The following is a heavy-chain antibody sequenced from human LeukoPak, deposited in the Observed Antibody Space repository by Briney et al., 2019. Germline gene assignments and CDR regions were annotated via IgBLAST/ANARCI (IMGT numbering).Heavy chain of an antibody. J-gene: IGHJ6*02. CDR1: GFTFSSYS. CDR3: AREGTVTTGYGMDV. D-gene: IGHD4-17*01. Sequence: GGSLRLSCAASGFTFSSYSMNWVRQAPGKGLEWVSSISTGTSHTYYVDSVKGRFTISRDNAKNSLYLQMNSLRAEDTAVYYCAREGTVTTGYGMDVWGQGTTVTVSS. V-gene: IGHV3-21*01. CDR2: ISTGTSHT.